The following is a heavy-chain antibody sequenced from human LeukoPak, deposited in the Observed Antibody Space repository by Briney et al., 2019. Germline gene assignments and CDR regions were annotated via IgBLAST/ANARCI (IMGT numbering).Heavy chain of an antibody. V-gene: IGHV1-8*01. CDR3: ARMYYYDSSGYYYGLDY. CDR1: GYTFTSYD. CDR2: MNPNSGNT. D-gene: IGHD3-22*01. J-gene: IGHJ4*02. Sequence: AASVKVSCKASGYTFTSYDINWVRQATGQGLEWMGWMNPNSGNTGYAQKFQGRVTMTRNTSISTAYMELSSLRSEDTAVYYCARMYYYDSSGYYYGLDYWGQGTLVTVSS.